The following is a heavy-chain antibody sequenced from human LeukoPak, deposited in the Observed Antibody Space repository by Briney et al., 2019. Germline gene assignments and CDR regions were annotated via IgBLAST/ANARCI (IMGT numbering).Heavy chain of an antibody. D-gene: IGHD3-3*01. J-gene: IGHJ3*02. CDR1: GGSISSYY. CDR2: IYTSGST. V-gene: IGHV4-4*07. CDR3: ARESGSTDFWSGLGAFDI. Sequence: PSETLSLTCTVSGGSISSYYWNWVRQPAGKGMEWIGRIYTSGSTNYNPSLKSRVTMSVDTSKNQFSLKLSSVTATDTAVYYCARESGSTDFWSGLGAFDIWGQGTMVTVSS.